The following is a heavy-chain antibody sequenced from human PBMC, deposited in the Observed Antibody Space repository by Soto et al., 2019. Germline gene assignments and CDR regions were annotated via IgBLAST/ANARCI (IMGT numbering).Heavy chain of an antibody. CDR2: IYYSGST. Sequence: SETLSLTCTVSGGSISSGDYYWSWIRQPPGKGLEWIGYIYYSGSTYYNPSLKSRVTKSVDTSKNQFSLRLSSVTAADTAVYYCARERPDGCRLDPWGQGTLVT. V-gene: IGHV4-30-4*01. CDR1: GGSISSGDYY. D-gene: IGHD6-19*01. CDR3: ARERPDGCRLDP. J-gene: IGHJ5*02.